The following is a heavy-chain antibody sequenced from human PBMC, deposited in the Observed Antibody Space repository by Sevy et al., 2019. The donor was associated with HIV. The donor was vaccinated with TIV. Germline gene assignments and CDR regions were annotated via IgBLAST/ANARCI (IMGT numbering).Heavy chain of an antibody. V-gene: IGHV4-39*02. J-gene: IGHJ4*02. D-gene: IGHD5-18*01. CDR3: ARVMMIQLSTLGLEYYFDY. CDR2: IYHSGST. CDR1: GASISSGTYY. Sequence: SETLSLMCSVSGASISSGTYYWGWIRQPPGKGLAWIGSIYHSGSTYYNPSLQSRVSISVDTSKNHFSLKLRSVTAAETAVYYCARVMMIQLSTLGLEYYFDYWGQGTPVTVSS.